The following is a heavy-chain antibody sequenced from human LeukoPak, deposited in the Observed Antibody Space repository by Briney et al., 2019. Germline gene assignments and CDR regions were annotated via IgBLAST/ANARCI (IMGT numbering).Heavy chain of an antibody. CDR3: ARAPFPLRYFDWPQGY. D-gene: IGHD3-9*01. CDR1: GFTFSSYA. J-gene: IGHJ4*02. Sequence: QSGGSLTLSCAASGFTFSSYAMHGVGQAPGRGLEWVAVISYDGSNKYYAASVKGRFTISRDNSKNTLYLQMNSLRAEDTAVYYCARAPFPLRYFDWPQGYWGQGTLVTVSS. V-gene: IGHV3-30*04. CDR2: ISYDGSNK.